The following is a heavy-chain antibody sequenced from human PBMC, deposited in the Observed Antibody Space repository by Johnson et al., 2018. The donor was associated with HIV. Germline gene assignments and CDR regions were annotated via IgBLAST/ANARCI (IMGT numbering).Heavy chain of an antibody. V-gene: IGHV3-66*01. Sequence: VQLVESGGGVVQPGGSLRLSCAASGFTVSSNYMSWVRQAPGKGLEWVSVIYSGGSTYYADSVNGRFTISRDNSKNTLYLQMNSLRAEDTAVYYCARTAGSDAFDIWGQGTMVTVSS. D-gene: IGHD6-13*01. J-gene: IGHJ3*02. CDR2: IYSGGST. CDR1: GFTVSSNY. CDR3: ARTAGSDAFDI.